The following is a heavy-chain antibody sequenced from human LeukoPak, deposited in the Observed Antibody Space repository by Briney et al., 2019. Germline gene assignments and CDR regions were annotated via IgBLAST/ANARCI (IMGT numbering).Heavy chain of an antibody. J-gene: IGHJ3*02. CDR2: INHSGST. D-gene: IGHD3-22*01. CDR3: ARRFGLKYYYDSSGYAFDI. Sequence: PSETLSLTCAVYGGSFSGYYWSWIRQPPGKGLEWIGEINHSGSTNYNPSLKSQVTISVDTSKNQFSLKLSSVTAADTAVYYCARRFGLKYYYDSSGYAFDIWGQGTMVTVSS. CDR1: GGSFSGYY. V-gene: IGHV4-34*01.